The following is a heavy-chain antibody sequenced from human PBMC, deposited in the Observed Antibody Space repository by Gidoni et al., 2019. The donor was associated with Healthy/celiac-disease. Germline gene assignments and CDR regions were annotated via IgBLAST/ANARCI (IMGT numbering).Heavy chain of an antibody. V-gene: IGHV4-4*01. CDR1: GGSISSSNW. CDR3: ARGTLVVPAAIRNWFDP. D-gene: IGHD2-2*02. Sequence: QVPPKESGPGLVKPSGTLSLTCAVSGGSISSSNWWSWVRKPPGKGLEWSGEIYHSGSTNSNPSLKRQVTISVEKSKNQFSRRLSSVSAADTAVYCCARGTLVVPAAIRNWFDPWGQGTLVTVSS. J-gene: IGHJ5*01. CDR2: IYHSGST.